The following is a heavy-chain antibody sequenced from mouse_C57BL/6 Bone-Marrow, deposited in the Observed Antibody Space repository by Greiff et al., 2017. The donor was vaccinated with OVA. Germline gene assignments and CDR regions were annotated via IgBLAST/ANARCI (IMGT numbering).Heavy chain of an antibody. CDR1: GFTFSDYG. CDR3: ARKEGSAWFAY. J-gene: IGHJ3*01. Sequence: EVNVVESGGGLVKPGGSLKLSCAESGFTFSDYGMHWVRQAPEKGLEWVAYISSGSSTIYYADTVKGRFTISRDNAKNTLFLQMTSLRSEDTAMYYCARKEGSAWFAYWGQGTLVTVSA. V-gene: IGHV5-17*01. CDR2: ISSGSSTI.